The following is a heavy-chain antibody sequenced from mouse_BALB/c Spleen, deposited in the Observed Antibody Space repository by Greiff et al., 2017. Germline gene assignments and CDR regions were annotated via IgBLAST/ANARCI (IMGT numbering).Heavy chain of an antibody. V-gene: IGHV1-26*01. CDR2: INPNNGDT. CDR1: GYTFTDYY. J-gene: IGHJ1*01. CDR3: ARTMIMTDWYFDV. Sequence: VQLQQSGPELVKPGASVKMSCKASGYTFTDYYMTWVKQSHGKSLEWIGDINPNNGDTFYNQKFKGKATLTVDKSSSTAYMQLNSLTSEDSAVYYCARTMIMTDWYFDVWGAGTTVTVSS. D-gene: IGHD2-4*01.